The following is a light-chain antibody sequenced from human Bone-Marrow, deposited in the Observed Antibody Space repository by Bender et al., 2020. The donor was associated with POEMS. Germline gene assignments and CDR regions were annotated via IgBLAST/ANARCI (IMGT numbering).Light chain of an antibody. V-gene: IGLV2-23*02. Sequence: QSALTQPASVSGSPGQSITISCTGSSSDVGSYNLVSWYQQHPGKAPKLMIYEVSERPSGVSNRFSGSKSGNTASLTISGLQAEDEADYYCCSYAGSYVFGTGTRVIVL. CDR3: CSYAGSYV. J-gene: IGLJ1*01. CDR1: SSDVGSYNL. CDR2: EVS.